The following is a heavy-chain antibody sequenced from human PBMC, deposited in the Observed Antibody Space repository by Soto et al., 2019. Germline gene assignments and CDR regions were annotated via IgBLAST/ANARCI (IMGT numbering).Heavy chain of an antibody. CDR1: GFTFSSSA. V-gene: IGHV3-23*01. CDR2: ITGRGGST. D-gene: IGHD3-10*01. J-gene: IGHJ4*02. CDR3: AKGWITMVRGVITPFDY. Sequence: EVQLLESGGGLVQPGGSLRLSCAASGFTFSSSAMSWVRQAPGKGLEWVSAITGRGGSTYYADSVKGRFTISSDNSKNPLYLQMNSLRAEDTAVYYCAKGWITMVRGVITPFDYWGQGTLVPVSS.